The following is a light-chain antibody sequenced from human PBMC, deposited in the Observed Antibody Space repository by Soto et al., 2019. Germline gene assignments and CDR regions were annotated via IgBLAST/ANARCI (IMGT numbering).Light chain of an antibody. Sequence: DIQMTQSPSSVSASVGDRVTITCRASHGVSSWLAWYQQKPGKAPKLLIYAASSLQSGVPSRFSGSGSGADFALTISSLQPEDFATYYCQQANGFPFTFGPGTKVDIK. CDR3: QQANGFPFT. V-gene: IGKV1-12*01. CDR2: AAS. J-gene: IGKJ3*01. CDR1: HGVSSW.